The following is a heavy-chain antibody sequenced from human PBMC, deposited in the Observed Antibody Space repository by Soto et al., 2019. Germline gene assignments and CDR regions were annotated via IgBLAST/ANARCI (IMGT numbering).Heavy chain of an antibody. D-gene: IGHD3-10*01. CDR1: GYTFSGYY. J-gene: IGHJ6*02. V-gene: IGHV1-46*01. CDR2: FKPTGGGST. Sequence: ASVKVSCKPSGYTFSGYYVHWVRQAPGQGPEWMGVFKPTGGGSTSYAQRFQGRVTVTRDTSTSTVYMELGSLRFDDTAVYFCAIDYGSGVEMDVWGQGTRVTVSS. CDR3: AIDYGSGVEMDV.